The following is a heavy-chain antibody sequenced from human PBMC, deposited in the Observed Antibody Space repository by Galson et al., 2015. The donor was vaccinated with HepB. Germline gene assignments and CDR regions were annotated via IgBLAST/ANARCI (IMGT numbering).Heavy chain of an antibody. CDR2: IYYSGST. V-gene: IGHV4-39*07. CDR3: ARDYISGYYDSSGYYNQG. D-gene: IGHD3-22*01. J-gene: IGHJ4*02. Sequence: LSLTCTVSGGSISSSSYYWGWIRQPPGKGLEWIGSIYYSGSTYYNPSLKSRVTISVDTSKNQFSLKLSSVTAADTAVYYCARDYISGYYDSSGYYNQGWGQGTLVTVSS. CDR1: GGSISSSSYY.